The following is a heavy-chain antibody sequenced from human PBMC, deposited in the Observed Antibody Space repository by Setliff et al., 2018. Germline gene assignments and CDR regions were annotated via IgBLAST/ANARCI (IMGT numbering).Heavy chain of an antibody. D-gene: IGHD1-26*01. CDR1: GGSISSGGYY. CDR3: ARDRRIVGARHAFDI. Sequence: PSETLSLTCTVSGGSISSGGYYWSWIRQHPGKGLEWIGYIYYSGSTYYNPPLKSRVTISVDTSKNQFSLKLSSVTAADTAVYYCARDRRIVGARHAFDIWGQGTMVTVSS. J-gene: IGHJ3*02. CDR2: IYYSGST. V-gene: IGHV4-31*03.